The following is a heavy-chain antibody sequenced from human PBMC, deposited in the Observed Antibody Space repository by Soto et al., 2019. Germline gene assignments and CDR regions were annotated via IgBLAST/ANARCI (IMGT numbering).Heavy chain of an antibody. D-gene: IGHD3-22*01. CDR1: GGSVSSNIYY. V-gene: IGHV4-31*03. J-gene: IGHJ4*02. CDR2: IYYSGST. CDR3: ARGYDYDSGGYLFDY. Sequence: PSETLSLTCSVSGGSVSSNIYYWTWIRQHPGKGPEWIGHIYYSGSTYYNPSLKGRVTISLDMSKNQFSLKLTSVSAADTAVYYCARGYDYDSGGYLFDYWGQGTLVTVSS.